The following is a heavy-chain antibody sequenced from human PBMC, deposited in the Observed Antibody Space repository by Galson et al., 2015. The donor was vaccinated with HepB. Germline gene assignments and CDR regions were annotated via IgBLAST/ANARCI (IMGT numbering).Heavy chain of an antibody. CDR1: GVTVSDDA. CDR3: AKVQGNTAGGRGNYFDS. J-gene: IGHJ4*02. CDR2: ISVIGGGR. D-gene: IGHD5-18*01. Sequence: TLGPAGAAYGVTVSDDAMSWVRQAPGKGLEGVSAISVIGGGRYYADSVKGRFTISRDNSKNTLYLQMNSLRAEDTAVYYCAKVQGNTAGGRGNYFDSWGQGTLVTVSS. V-gene: IGHV3-23*01.